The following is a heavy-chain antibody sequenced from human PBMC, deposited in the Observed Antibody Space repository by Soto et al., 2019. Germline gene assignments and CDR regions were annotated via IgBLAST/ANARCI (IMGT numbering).Heavy chain of an antibody. CDR1: GRTFLISA. CDR3: ARGKEWEQASNHYYFDY. CDR2: IIPILGTI. J-gene: IGHJ4*02. D-gene: IGHD1-26*01. V-gene: IGHV1-69*06. Sequence: QVQLVQSGAEVKTPGSSVRVSCKTAGRTFLISAIAWVRQAPEQGLEWMGGIIPILGTIHIAQNFQGRVNFTADRSTSTAYMDLSSLRSEDTATYFCARGKEWEQASNHYYFDYWGQGSQVIVSS.